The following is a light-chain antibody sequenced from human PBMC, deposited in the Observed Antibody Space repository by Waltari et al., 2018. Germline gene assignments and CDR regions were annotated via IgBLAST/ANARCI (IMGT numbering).Light chain of an antibody. CDR3: KSRDSSANGV. Sequence: SSELTQDPVVSVVLGQGIRITCQEVRHGKYFETWYQHKPGPAPVLVIYGENTRPSGIPDRFSASRSGNTASLTITGAQAEDGADYYCKSRDSSANGVFGGGTKLTVL. CDR1: RHGKYF. V-gene: IGLV3-19*01. J-gene: IGLJ3*02. CDR2: GEN.